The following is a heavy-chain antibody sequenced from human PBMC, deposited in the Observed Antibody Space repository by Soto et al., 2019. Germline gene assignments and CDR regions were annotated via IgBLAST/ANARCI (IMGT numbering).Heavy chain of an antibody. D-gene: IGHD6-13*01. CDR3: AKSPRKAAAGN. CDR2: ISSSGAST. CDR1: GFTFSSYA. V-gene: IGHV3-23*01. Sequence: GGSLRLSCAASGFTFSSYAMSWVRQAPGKGLEWVSAISSSGASTYYADSLKGRFTISRDDSKSTLYLQMNSLRAEDTAVYFCAKSPRKAAAGNWGQGTLVTVSS. J-gene: IGHJ4*02.